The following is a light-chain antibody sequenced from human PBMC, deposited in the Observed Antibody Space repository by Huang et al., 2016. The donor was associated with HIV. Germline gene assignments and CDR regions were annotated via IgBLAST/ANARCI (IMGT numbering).Light chain of an antibody. CDR1: QIVSSH. J-gene: IGKJ3*01. CDR3: QQYNDFRST. CDR2: AAS. Sequence: ETVMTHPPVTLSLSPGDRASLSCRSSQIVSSHLAWYQQKPGQAPRLLIYAASTRANGVPARFSGSGAGTEFTLTISTLQSEDSAVYYCQQYNDFRSTFGPGTRVEIK. V-gene: IGKV3-15*01.